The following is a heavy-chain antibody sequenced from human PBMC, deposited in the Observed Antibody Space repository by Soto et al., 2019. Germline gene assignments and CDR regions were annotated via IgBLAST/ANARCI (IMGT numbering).Heavy chain of an antibody. V-gene: IGHV4-34*01. CDR2: INHSGST. D-gene: IGHD6-6*01. CDR1: GGSFSGYY. CDR3: ARGTPYYNGVAARPRYYYYGMDV. J-gene: IGHJ6*02. Sequence: SETLSLTCAVYGGSFSGYYWSWIRQPPGKGLERIGEINHSGSTNYNPSLKSRVTISVDTSKNQFSLKLSSVTAADTAVYYCARGTPYYNGVAARPRYYYYGMDVWGQGTTVTVSS.